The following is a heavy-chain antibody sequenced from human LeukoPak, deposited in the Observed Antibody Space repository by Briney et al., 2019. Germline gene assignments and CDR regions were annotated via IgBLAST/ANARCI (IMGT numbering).Heavy chain of an antibody. CDR2: ISYDGGNK. Sequence: GGSLRLSCAASGFTFSSYGMHWVRQAPGKGLEWVAVISYDGGNKYYADSVKGRFTISRDNSKNTLYLQMNSLRAEDTAVYYCAKDRNRYKAYYGMDVWGQGTTVTVSS. J-gene: IGHJ6*02. D-gene: IGHD1-20*01. V-gene: IGHV3-30*18. CDR1: GFTFSSYG. CDR3: AKDRNRYKAYYGMDV.